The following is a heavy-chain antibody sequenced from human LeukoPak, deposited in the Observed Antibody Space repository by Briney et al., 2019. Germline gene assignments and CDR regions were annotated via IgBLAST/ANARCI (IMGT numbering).Heavy chain of an antibody. V-gene: IGHV4-34*01. Sequence: PSETLSLTCAVYGGSFSGYYWSWIRQPSGKGLEWIGEINHSGSTNYNPSLKSRVTISVDTSKNQFSLKLSSVTAADTAVYYCARVREEANSGYPDYWGQGTLVTVSS. CDR2: INHSGST. J-gene: IGHJ4*02. D-gene: IGHD3-22*01. CDR3: ARVREEANSGYPDY. CDR1: GGSFSGYY.